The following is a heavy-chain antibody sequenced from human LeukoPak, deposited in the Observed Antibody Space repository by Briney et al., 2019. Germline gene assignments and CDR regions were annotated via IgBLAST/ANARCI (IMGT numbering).Heavy chain of an antibody. J-gene: IGHJ4*02. CDR3: ARGLPWYYYDSSGYHFDY. D-gene: IGHD3-22*01. Sequence: GASVKVSCKASGYTFTSYGISWVRQAPGQGLEWMGWISVYNGNTNYAQKLQGRVTMTTDTSTSTAYMELRSLRSDDTAVYYCARGLPWYYYDSSGYHFDYWGQGTLVTVSS. V-gene: IGHV1-18*01. CDR2: ISVYNGNT. CDR1: GYTFTSYG.